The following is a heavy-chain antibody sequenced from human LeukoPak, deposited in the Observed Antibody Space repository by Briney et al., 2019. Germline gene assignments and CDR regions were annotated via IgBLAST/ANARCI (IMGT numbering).Heavy chain of an antibody. V-gene: IGHV1-69*13. Sequence: ASVKVSCKASGGTFSSYAISWVRQAPGQGLEWMGGIIPILGTANYAQKFQGRVTITADESTSTAYMELSSLRSGDTAVYYCARCPPSERLQANAFDIWGQGTMVTVSS. CDR1: GGTFSSYA. J-gene: IGHJ3*02. D-gene: IGHD5-24*01. CDR3: ARCPPSERLQANAFDI. CDR2: IIPILGTA.